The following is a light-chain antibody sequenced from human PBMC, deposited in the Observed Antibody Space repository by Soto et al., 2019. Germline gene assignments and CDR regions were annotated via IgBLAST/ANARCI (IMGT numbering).Light chain of an antibody. CDR3: QQSYSTPVT. CDR2: AAP. V-gene: IGKV1-39*01. J-gene: IGKJ5*01. Sequence: DIQMTQSPSSLSASVGDRVTITCRASQTVSTSLNWYQQKPGKAPNLLIYAAPSLQSGVPSRFSGRGSGTDFTLIISSLQPEDFVTYYCQQSYSTPVTFGQGTDWRL. CDR1: QTVSTS.